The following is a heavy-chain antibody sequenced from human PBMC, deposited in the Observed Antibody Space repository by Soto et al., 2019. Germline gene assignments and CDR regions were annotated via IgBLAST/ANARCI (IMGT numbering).Heavy chain of an antibody. J-gene: IGHJ5*02. CDR3: ARVGCSGGSCYPIGWFDP. V-gene: IGHV4-59*01. D-gene: IGHD2-15*01. Sequence: PSETLSLTCTVSGGSISSYYWSWIRQPPGKGLEWIGYIYYSGSTNYNPSLKSRVTISVDTSKNQFSLKLSSVTAADTAVYYCARVGCSGGSCYPIGWFDPWGQGTLVTVSS. CDR1: GGSISSYY. CDR2: IYYSGST.